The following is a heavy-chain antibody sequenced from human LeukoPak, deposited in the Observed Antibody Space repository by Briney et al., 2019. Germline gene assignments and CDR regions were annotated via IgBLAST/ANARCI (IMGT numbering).Heavy chain of an antibody. CDR3: ARDSGYSYGIHYYYMDV. CDR1: GFTFDDYG. D-gene: IGHD5-18*01. CDR2: INWNGGST. Sequence: GGSLRLSCAASGFTFDDYGMSWVRQAPGKGLEWVSGINWNGGSTGYADSVKGRFTISRDNAKNSLYLQMNSLRAEDTALYYCARDSGYSYGIHYYYMDVWGKGTTVTVSS. J-gene: IGHJ6*03. V-gene: IGHV3-20*04.